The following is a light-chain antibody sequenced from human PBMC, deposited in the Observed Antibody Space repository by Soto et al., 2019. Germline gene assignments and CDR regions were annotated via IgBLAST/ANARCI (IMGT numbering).Light chain of an antibody. CDR2: IAS. CDR1: QSISSN. J-gene: IGKJ2*01. V-gene: IGKV1-39*01. CDR3: QQSYSIPYT. Sequence: DIQMTQSPSSLSAFVGDRVTITCRASQSISSNLNWYQQIPGKAPKLLIYIASTLQTGVPSRFNGSGSGTDFTLTISSLQPEDCATYYCQQSYSIPYTFGQGTKMEIK.